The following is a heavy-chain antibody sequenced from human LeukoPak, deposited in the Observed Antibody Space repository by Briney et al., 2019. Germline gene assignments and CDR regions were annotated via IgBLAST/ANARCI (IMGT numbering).Heavy chain of an antibody. V-gene: IGHV4-59*11. D-gene: IGHD4-23*01. CDR3: ARGSLNSHALDV. J-gene: IGHJ3*01. Sequence: ISSRWWRYIQKPPGKGLEWIGYMYYSGSTNYNPSLKSRVTTSVDTSKNQFSLKLSSVTAADTAVYYCARGSLNSHALDVWGQGTMVTVSS. CDR2: MYYSGST. CDR1: ISSRW.